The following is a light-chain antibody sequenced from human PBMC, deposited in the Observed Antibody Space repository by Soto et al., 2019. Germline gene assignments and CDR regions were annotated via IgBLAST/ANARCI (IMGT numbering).Light chain of an antibody. Sequence: EIVLTQSPGTLSLSPGERATISCRASQSLSSSYLAWYQQKPGQAPRLLIYGTSIRATGIPDRFSGSGSGTDFTLTITRLEPEDFAVYYCQRFGTSPPSRFGQGTKVDIK. CDR2: GTS. CDR1: QSLSSSY. J-gene: IGKJ1*01. CDR3: QRFGTSPPSR. V-gene: IGKV3-20*01.